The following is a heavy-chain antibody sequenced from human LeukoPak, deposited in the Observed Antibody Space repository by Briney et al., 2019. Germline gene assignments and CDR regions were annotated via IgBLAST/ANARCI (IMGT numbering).Heavy chain of an antibody. CDR3: ARGPRAGVVVVAARSPLDY. V-gene: IGHV4-34*01. CDR1: GGSFSGYY. CDR2: INHSGST. Sequence: SETLSLTCAVYGGSFSGYYWSWIRQPPGKGLEWIGEINHSGSTNYNPSLRSRVTISVDTSKNQFSLKLSSVTAADTAVYYCARGPRAGVVVVAARSPLDYWGQGTLVTVSS. D-gene: IGHD2-15*01. J-gene: IGHJ4*02.